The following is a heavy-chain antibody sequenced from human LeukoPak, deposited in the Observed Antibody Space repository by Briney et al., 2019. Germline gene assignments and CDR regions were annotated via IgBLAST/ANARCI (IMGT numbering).Heavy chain of an antibody. J-gene: IGHJ4*02. CDR1: GFTFSSYS. D-gene: IGHD1-26*01. V-gene: IGHV3-23*01. CDR3: AKCGSYYGGPFDY. CDR2: ISGSGGST. Sequence: PGGSLRLSCAASGFTFSSYSMNWVRQAPGKGLEWVSAISGSGGSTYYADSVKGRFTISRDNSKNTLYLQMNSLRAEDTAVYYCAKCGSYYGGPFDYWGQGTLVTVSS.